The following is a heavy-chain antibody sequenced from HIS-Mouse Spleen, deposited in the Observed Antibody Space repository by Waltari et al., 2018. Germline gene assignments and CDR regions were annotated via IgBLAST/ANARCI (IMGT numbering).Heavy chain of an antibody. CDR2: ISYDGSNK. V-gene: IGHV3-30-3*01. J-gene: IGHJ4*02. Sequence: TFSSYAMHWVRQAPGKGLEWVAVISYDGSNKYYADSVKGRFTISRDNSKNTLYLQMNSLRAEDTAVYYCAREGDLWGQGTLVTVSS. D-gene: IGHD3-10*01. CDR3: AREGDL. CDR1: TFSSYA.